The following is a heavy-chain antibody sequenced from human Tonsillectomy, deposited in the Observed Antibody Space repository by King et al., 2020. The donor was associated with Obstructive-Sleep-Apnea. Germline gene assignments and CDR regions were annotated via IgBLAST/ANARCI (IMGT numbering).Heavy chain of an antibody. Sequence: QLQESGPGLVKPSETLSLTCTVSDGSSSSYYWSWIRQTPGKGLEWIGYIYYSGSTNYNPSLQSRVTISVDTSKNQFSLKLSSVAATDTAVYYCARSLDCGDYPGAFDIWGQGTMVTVSS. V-gene: IGHV4-59*08. J-gene: IGHJ3*02. D-gene: IGHD4-17*01. CDR2: IYYSGST. CDR3: ARSLDCGDYPGAFDI. CDR1: DGSSSSYY.